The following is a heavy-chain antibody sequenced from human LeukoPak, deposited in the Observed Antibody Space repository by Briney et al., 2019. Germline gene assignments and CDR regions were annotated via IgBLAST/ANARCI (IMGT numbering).Heavy chain of an antibody. V-gene: IGHV3-33*01. J-gene: IGHJ4*02. CDR2: TWYDGSNK. CDR3: ARQRSNTFYYGSGSHLDY. Sequence: PGGSLRLSCAASGFTFSSFGMHWVRQAPGKRLEWVAFTWYDGSNKYYADSVKGRFTISRDNSKNTLYLQMSSLRAEDTAVYYCARQRSNTFYYGSGSHLDYWGQGTLVTVSS. D-gene: IGHD3-10*01. CDR1: GFTFSSFG.